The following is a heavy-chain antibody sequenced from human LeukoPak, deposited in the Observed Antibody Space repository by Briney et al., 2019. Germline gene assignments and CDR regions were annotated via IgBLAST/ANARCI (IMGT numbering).Heavy chain of an antibody. J-gene: IGHJ4*02. CDR2: MYTGGGR. CDR1: RFSVSNYY. D-gene: IGHD2-21*02. Sequence: GGSLRLSCAASRFSVSNYYMSWVRQPPGKGLEWVSVMYTGGGRYYGDSVKGRFTISRDNSKNTVFLQMNSLRVEDTALYYCTRGQSYCGADCYSDWGQGTLVTVSS. CDR3: TRGQSYCGADCYSD. V-gene: IGHV3-66*01.